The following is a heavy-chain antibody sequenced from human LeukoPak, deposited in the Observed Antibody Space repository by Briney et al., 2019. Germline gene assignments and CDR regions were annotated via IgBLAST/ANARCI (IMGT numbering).Heavy chain of an antibody. CDR1: GFTFSNAW. J-gene: IGHJ6*02. Sequence: GSLRLSCAASGFTFSNAWMSWVRQAPGKGLEWVANIKQDGSEKYYVDSVKGRFTISRDNAKNSLYLQMNSLRAEDTAVYYCARAYKFGASMDVWGQGTTVTVSS. CDR3: ARAYKFGASMDV. V-gene: IGHV3-7*01. D-gene: IGHD3-10*01. CDR2: IKQDGSEK.